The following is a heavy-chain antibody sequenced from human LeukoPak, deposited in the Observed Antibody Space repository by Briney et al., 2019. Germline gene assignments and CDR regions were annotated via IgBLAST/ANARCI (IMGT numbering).Heavy chain of an antibody. J-gene: IGHJ6*02. V-gene: IGHV3-66*01. CDR2: VYSGGTT. D-gene: IGHD6-19*01. CDR1: GFIVSENY. Sequence: GGSLRLSCAASGFIVSENYMGWVRQAPGKGLEWVSVVYSGGTTYYADSVKGRFTISRDNSKNTLYLQMSSLRAEDTAVYYCVRDRWPGLGDFWGQGTTVIVSS. CDR3: VRDRWPGLGDF.